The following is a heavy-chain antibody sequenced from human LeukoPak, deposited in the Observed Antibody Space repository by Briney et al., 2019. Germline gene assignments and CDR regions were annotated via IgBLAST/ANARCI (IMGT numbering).Heavy chain of an antibody. V-gene: IGHV3-23*01. CDR1: GITFSSYA. CDR3: AKDYIGGAAAFYMDV. CDR2: ISDGGGST. J-gene: IGHJ6*03. Sequence: PGESLRLSCVASGITFSSYAVSWVRQAPGKGLEWVSAISDGGGSTYYADSVKGRFTISRDNSKNTLYLQMNSLRAEDTAVYYCAKDYIGGAAAFYMDVWGEGTTVTVSS. D-gene: IGHD2-21*01.